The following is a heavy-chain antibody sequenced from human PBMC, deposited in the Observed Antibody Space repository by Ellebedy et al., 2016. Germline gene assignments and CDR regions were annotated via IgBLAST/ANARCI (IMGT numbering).Heavy chain of an antibody. J-gene: IGHJ5*02. CDR2: IYPGDSDT. D-gene: IGHD3-22*01. CDR1: GYSFTSYW. CDR3: ARHVEPAGGMISSGYYPVDWFDP. V-gene: IGHV5-51*01. Sequence: GESLKISCKGSGYSFTSYWIGWVRQMPGKGLEWMGIIYPGDSDTRYSPSFQGQVTISADKSISTAYLQWSSLKASDTAMYYCARHVEPAGGMISSGYYPVDWFDPWGQGTLVTVSS.